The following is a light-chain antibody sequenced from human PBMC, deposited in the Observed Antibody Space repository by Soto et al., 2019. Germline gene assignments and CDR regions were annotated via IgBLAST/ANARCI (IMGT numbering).Light chain of an antibody. V-gene: IGLV1-40*01. CDR2: GNS. J-gene: IGLJ2*01. CDR1: SSNIGAGYD. CDR3: QSYDSSLSGPDVV. Sequence: QTVVTQPPSVSGAPGQRVTISCTGSSSNIGAGYDVHWYQQLPGTAPKLLIYGNSNRPSGVPDRFSGSKSGTSASLAITGIQDEDEADYYCQSYDSSLSGPDVVFGGGTKLTVL.